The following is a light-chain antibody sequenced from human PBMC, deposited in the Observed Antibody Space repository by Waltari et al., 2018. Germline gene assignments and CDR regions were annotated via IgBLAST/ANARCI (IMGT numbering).Light chain of an antibody. CDR1: RSDLGAGYL. CDR2: DNS. CDR3: QSFDYRLDGSRV. Sequence: QSVLTQPPSVSGAPGQRVTISCTGSRSDLGAGYLVHWYQQLPGTAPKLLIYDNSNRPSGVPDRFSGSKSGSSASLAITGLQAEDEADYYCQSFDYRLDGSRVFGGGTKLTVL. J-gene: IGLJ3*02. V-gene: IGLV1-40*01.